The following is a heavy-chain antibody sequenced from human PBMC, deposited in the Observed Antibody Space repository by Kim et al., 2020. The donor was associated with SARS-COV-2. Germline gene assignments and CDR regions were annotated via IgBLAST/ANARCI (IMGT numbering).Heavy chain of an antibody. CDR3: ARAGHHDYGDDYFDY. J-gene: IGHJ4*02. D-gene: IGHD4-17*01. CDR2: IYYSGST. CDR1: GGSISSSSYY. Sequence: SETLSLTCTVSGGSISSSSYYWGWIRQPPGKGLEWIGSIYYSGSTYYNPSLKSRVTISVDTSKNQFSLKLSSVTAADTAVYYCARAGHHDYGDDYFDYWGQGTLVTVSS. V-gene: IGHV4-39*07.